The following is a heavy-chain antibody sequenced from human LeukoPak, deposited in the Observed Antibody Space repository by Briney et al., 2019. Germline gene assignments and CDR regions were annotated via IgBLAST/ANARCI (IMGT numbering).Heavy chain of an antibody. V-gene: IGHV3-23*01. Sequence: GGSLRLSCAASGFTFSSYAMSWVRQAPGKGLEWVSAISGSGGSTYYADSVKGRFTISRDNSKNTLYLQMNSLRAEDTAVYYCASGVVPAAISDYYYYYMDVWGKGTTVTVSS. D-gene: IGHD2-2*02. CDR3: ASGVVPAAISDYYYYYMDV. J-gene: IGHJ6*03. CDR1: GFTFSSYA. CDR2: ISGSGGST.